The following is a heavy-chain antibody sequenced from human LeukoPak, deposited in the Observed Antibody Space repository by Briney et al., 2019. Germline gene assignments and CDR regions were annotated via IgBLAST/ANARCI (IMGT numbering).Heavy chain of an antibody. J-gene: IGHJ4*02. D-gene: IGHD3-10*01. CDR1: GGSISSYY. CDR2: IYYSGST. V-gene: IGHV4-59*06. CDR3: ATIMVRGVITQNYFDC. Sequence: SETLSLTCTVSGGSISSYYWSWIRQHPGKGLEWIGYIYYSGSTYYNPSLKSRVTISVDTSKNQFSLKLSSVTAADTAVYYCATIMVRGVITQNYFDCWGQGTLVTVSS.